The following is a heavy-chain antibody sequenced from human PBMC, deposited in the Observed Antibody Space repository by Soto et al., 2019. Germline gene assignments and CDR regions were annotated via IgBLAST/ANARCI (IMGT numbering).Heavy chain of an antibody. CDR2: INHSGST. CDR1: GGSFSGYY. V-gene: IGHV4-34*01. D-gene: IGHD1-26*01. Sequence: QVQLQQWGAGLLKPSETLSLTCAVYGGSFSGYYWSWIRQPPGKGLEWIGEINHSGSTNYNPSLKHRVTISVDTSKNQFYLKLSSVTAAETAVYYCARVQGDSHHGFFDYWGQGTLVTVSS. CDR3: ARVQGDSHHGFFDY. J-gene: IGHJ4*02.